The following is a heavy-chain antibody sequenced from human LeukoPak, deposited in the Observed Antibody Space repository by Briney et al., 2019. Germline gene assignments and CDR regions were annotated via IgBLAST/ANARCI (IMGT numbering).Heavy chain of an antibody. J-gene: IGHJ4*02. CDR1: GFTFSDYE. CDR3: ARESDDSSGYYYRRLHYFDY. CDR2: TSSSGSTI. Sequence: GGSLRLSCAASGFTFSDYEMKWVRQAPGKGLEWVSYTSSSGSTIYYADSVKGRFTISRDNAKNSLYLQMNSLRAEDTAVYYCARESDDSSGYYYRRLHYFDYWGQGTLVTVSS. V-gene: IGHV3-48*03. D-gene: IGHD3-22*01.